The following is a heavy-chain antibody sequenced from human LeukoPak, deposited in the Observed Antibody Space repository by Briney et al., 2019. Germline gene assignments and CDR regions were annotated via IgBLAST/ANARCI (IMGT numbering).Heavy chain of an antibody. Sequence: GGSLRLSCAASGFTFSTYYMTWVRQAPGRGLEWVAVIKPDGSEKYYVDSVMSRFTISRDNAKNSLYLQMNTLRAEDTALYYCARGLYSSSPWGQRTLVTVSS. CDR3: ARGLYSSSP. V-gene: IGHV3-7*01. CDR1: GFTFSTYY. J-gene: IGHJ5*02. CDR2: IKPDGSEK. D-gene: IGHD6-13*01.